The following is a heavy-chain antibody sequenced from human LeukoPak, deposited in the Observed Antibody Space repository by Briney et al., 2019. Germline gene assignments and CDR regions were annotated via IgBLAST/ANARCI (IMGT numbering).Heavy chain of an antibody. D-gene: IGHD3-22*01. CDR3: ARDLMRYYDSSGYSGIQH. Sequence: ASVKVSCKTSGYSFTSYYIHWVRQAPGQGLEWMVVINPSGGSTSYTQKFQGRVTMTRDTSTSTVYMELSSLTSEDTAVYYCARDLMRYYDSSGYSGIQHWGQGTLVTVSS. J-gene: IGHJ1*01. V-gene: IGHV1-46*01. CDR1: GYSFTSYY. CDR2: INPSGGST.